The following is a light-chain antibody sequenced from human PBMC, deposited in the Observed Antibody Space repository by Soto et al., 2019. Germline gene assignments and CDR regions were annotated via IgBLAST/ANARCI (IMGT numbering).Light chain of an antibody. CDR3: QQYYTTLT. CDR2: WAS. J-gene: IGKJ4*01. Sequence: DIVMTQSPDSLAVSLGERATINCKSSQSVLYSSDNKNYLAWYQQKPGQPPKLLIYWASTRDSGVPDRFSGSRSGADFTLTISSLQAEDVAVYYCQQYYTTLTFGGGTKVDIK. V-gene: IGKV4-1*01. CDR1: QSVLYSSDNKNY.